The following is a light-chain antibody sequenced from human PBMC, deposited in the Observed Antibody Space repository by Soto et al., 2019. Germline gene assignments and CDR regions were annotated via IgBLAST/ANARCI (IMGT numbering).Light chain of an antibody. CDR3: SSYTSSSFYV. Sequence: QSALTQPASVSGSPGRSITISCTGTSSDVGGYNYVSWYQQHPGKAPKLMIYDVGNRPSGVSNRFSDSKSGNTASLTIAGLQADDEADYYCSSYTSSSFYVFGTGTKLTVL. V-gene: IGLV2-14*01. CDR1: SSDVGGYNY. J-gene: IGLJ1*01. CDR2: DVG.